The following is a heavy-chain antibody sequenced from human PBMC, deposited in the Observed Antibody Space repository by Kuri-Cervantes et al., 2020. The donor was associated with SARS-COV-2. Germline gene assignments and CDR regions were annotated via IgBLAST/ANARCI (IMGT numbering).Heavy chain of an antibody. D-gene: IGHD4/OR15-4a*01. CDR1: GGSISSGDYY. CDR3: ARDPNANHNNWFDP. J-gene: IGHJ5*02. Sequence: GSLRLSCTVSGGSISSGDYYWSWIRQPPGKGLEWIGYIYYSGSTNYNPSLKSRVTISVDASENQFSLKLSSVTAADTAVYYCARDPNANHNNWFDPWGQGTLVTVSS. CDR2: IYYSGST. V-gene: IGHV4-61*08.